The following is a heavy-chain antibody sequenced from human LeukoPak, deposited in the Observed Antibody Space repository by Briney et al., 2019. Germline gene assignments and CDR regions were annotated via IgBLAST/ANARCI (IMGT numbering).Heavy chain of an antibody. J-gene: IGHJ4*02. D-gene: IGHD4-17*01. V-gene: IGHV3-21*01. CDR3: ARDRYGDYSFDY. CDR1: GFTFSIYS. Sequence: GGSLRLSCAASGFTFSIYSMNWVRQAPGKGLEWVSSISSSSSYIYYADSVKGRFTISRDNAKNSLYLQMNSLRAEDTAVYYCARDRYGDYSFDYWGQGTLVTVSS. CDR2: ISSSSSYI.